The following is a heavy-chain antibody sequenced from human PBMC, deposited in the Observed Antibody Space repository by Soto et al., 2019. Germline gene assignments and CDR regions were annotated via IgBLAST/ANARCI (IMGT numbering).Heavy chain of an antibody. Sequence: GGSLRLSCAASGFTFSSYAMNWVRQAPGKGLEWVSAISGRGGGTYYADSEKARFTISRDNSKNTLYLQMNSLRAEDTAVYYCAKLSDGLWGQGTLVTVSS. V-gene: IGHV3-23*01. J-gene: IGHJ4*02. CDR3: AKLSDGL. CDR2: ISGRGGGT. CDR1: GFTFSSYA.